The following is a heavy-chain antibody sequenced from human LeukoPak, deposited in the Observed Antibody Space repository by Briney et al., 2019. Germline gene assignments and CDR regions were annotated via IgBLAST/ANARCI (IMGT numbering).Heavy chain of an antibody. V-gene: IGHV3-30*03. D-gene: IGHD6-19*01. CDR1: GFTFSSYG. CDR2: ISYDGSNK. Sequence: GRSLRLSCAASGFTFSSYGMHWVRQAPGKGLEWVAVISYDGSNKYYADSVKGRFTISRDNSKDTLYLQMNSLRAEDTAVYYCARSCGWYGWGQGTLVTVSS. J-gene: IGHJ4*02. CDR3: ARSCGWYG.